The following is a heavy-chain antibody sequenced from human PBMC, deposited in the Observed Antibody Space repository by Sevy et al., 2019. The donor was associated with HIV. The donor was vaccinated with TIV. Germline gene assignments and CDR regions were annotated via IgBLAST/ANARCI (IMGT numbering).Heavy chain of an antibody. Sequence: SETLSLTCTVSGGSMSSYFWSWTRQPPGKGLEWIGYIYYTGTTNYNPSLKSRLTMSLDTSKNRFSLKLTAVTAADTAVYYCARDSVLSPRVFDSWGQGTLVTVSS. V-gene: IGHV4-59*01. CDR3: ARDSVLSPRVFDS. D-gene: IGHD3-10*01. CDR2: IYYTGTT. CDR1: GGSMSSYF. J-gene: IGHJ4*02.